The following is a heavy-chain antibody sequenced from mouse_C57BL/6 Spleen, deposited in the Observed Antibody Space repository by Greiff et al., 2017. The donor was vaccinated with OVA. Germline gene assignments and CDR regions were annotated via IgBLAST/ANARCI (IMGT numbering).Heavy chain of an antibody. D-gene: IGHD2-3*01. Sequence: EVKLMESGPGLVQPSQSLSLTCSVTGYSITSGYYWHWIRQFPGNQLEWLGSLSYDGINNYNPSLKNRISIPRDTSKNQCVLKLNSVTTEDTATYYCARESGLLRYFDVWGTGTTVIVSS. V-gene: IGHV3-6*01. CDR1: GYSITSGYY. CDR2: LSYDGIN. CDR3: ARESGLLRYFDV. J-gene: IGHJ1*03.